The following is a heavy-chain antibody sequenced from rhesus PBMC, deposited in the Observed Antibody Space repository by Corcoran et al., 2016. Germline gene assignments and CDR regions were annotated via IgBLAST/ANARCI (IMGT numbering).Heavy chain of an antibody. Sequence: EVQLVESGGGLVQPGGSLRLSCAASGFTFSDYYMSWVRQAPGKGLDWVSTISSGSSYIYYADSVKGRFNISRDNAKNSLSLQMNSLKTEDTAVYFCARVYGNYGLDSWGQGVVVTVSS. CDR2: ISSGSSYI. CDR3: ARVYGNYGLDS. D-gene: IGHD4-35*01. J-gene: IGHJ6*01. V-gene: IGHV3S16*01. CDR1: GFTFSDYY.